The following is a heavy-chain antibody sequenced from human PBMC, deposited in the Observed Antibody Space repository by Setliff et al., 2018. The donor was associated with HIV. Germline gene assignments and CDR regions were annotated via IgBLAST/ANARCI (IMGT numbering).Heavy chain of an antibody. J-gene: IGHJ6*03. CDR2: INPNSGGT. V-gene: IGHV1-2*02. Sequence: GASVKVSCKASGYTFTGYYMHWVRQAPGQGLEWMGWINPNSGGTKYAQKFQGRVTMTMDTSTTTAYMELSRLKSDDTAVYYCARDHVVCSGGTCRSDDPYYYYYMNVWGEGTTVTVSS. CDR3: ARDHVVCSGGTCRSDDPYYYYYMNV. CDR1: GYTFTGYY. D-gene: IGHD2-15*01.